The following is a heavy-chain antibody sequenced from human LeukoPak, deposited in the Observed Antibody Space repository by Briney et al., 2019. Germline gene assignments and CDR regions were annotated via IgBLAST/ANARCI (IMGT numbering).Heavy chain of an antibody. CDR3: ARGCSSTSCYGLYYFDY. Sequence: PSETLSLTCTVSGGSISSYYWSWIRQPPGKGLEWIGYIYYSGSTNYNPSLKSRVTISVDTSKNQFSLKLSSVTAADTAVYYCARGCSSTSCYGLYYFDYWGQGTLVTVPS. CDR1: GGSISSYY. CDR2: IYYSGST. J-gene: IGHJ4*02. D-gene: IGHD2-2*01. V-gene: IGHV4-59*01.